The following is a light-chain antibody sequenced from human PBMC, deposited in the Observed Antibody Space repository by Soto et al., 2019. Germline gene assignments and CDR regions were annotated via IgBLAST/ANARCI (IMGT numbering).Light chain of an antibody. CDR2: ESS. CDR3: QQYDNWPWT. J-gene: IGKJ1*01. CDR1: QSVDNY. V-gene: IGKV3-11*01. Sequence: EIVLTQSPATLSLSPGERATLSCRASQSVDNYLDWYQQKPGQAPRLLIYESSNRATGFPARFSGSGSGADFTLTISSLQSEDFAVYYCQQYDNWPWTFGQGTKVDIK.